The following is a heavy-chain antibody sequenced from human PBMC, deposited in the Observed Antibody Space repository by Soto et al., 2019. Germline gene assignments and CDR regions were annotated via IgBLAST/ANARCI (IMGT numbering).Heavy chain of an antibody. D-gene: IGHD3-22*01. CDR1: GYTFGREG. Sequence: GSVKVSCKGSGYTFGREGMHWVRQAPGQGLEWLAWINAINGDTKYSQRFQGRLTVSRDTSANTAYLQLSSLRFEDTAVYYCARSGGYSFPFDGWGQGTLVIVSS. CDR3: ARSGGYSFPFDG. CDR2: INAINGDT. J-gene: IGHJ4*02. V-gene: IGHV1-3*01.